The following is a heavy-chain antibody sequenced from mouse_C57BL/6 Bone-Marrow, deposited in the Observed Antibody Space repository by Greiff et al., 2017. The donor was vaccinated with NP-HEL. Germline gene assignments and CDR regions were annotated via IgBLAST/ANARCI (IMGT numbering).Heavy chain of an antibody. Sequence: QVHVKQSGAELAKPGASVKLSCKASGYTFTSYWMHWVNQRPGQGLEWIGYINPSSGYTKYNQKFKDKATLTADKSSSTAYMQLSSLTYEDSAVYYCARYRASTGTRAMDYWGQGTSVTVSS. V-gene: IGHV1-7*01. CDR2: INPSSGYT. CDR3: ARYRASTGTRAMDY. CDR1: GYTFTSYW. J-gene: IGHJ4*01. D-gene: IGHD4-1*02.